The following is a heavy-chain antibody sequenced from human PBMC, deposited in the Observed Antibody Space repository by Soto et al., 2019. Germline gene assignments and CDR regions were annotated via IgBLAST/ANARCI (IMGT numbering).Heavy chain of an antibody. CDR2: IYYSGST. J-gene: IGHJ4*01. CDR3: AREVRYGYFDY. Sequence: PSATLSLTCSVSGGSIRSYYWSWIRQPPGKGLEWIGYIYYSGSTNYNPSLKSRVTISVDTSKNQFSLQLSSVTAADTAVYYCAREVRYGYFDYWGHGTLVTVSS. V-gene: IGHV4-59*01. D-gene: IGHD1-1*01. CDR1: GGSIRSYY.